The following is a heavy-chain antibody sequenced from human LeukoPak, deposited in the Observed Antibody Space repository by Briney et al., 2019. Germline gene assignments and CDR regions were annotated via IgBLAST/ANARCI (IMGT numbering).Heavy chain of an antibody. Sequence: SLRLSCAASGFTFDDYAMHWVRQAPGKGLEWVSGISWNSGSIGHADSVKGRFTISRDNAKNPLYLQMNSLRAEDMALYYCAKGGLAVVPDWFDPWGQGTLVTVSS. CDR2: ISWNSGSI. J-gene: IGHJ5*02. D-gene: IGHD6-19*01. CDR1: GFTFDDYA. V-gene: IGHV3-9*03. CDR3: AKGGLAVVPDWFDP.